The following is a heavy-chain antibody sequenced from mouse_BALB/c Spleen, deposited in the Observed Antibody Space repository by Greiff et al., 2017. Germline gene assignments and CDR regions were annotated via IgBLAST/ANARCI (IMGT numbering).Heavy chain of an antibody. CDR1: GYSITSGYY. CDR3: AREAGGTWFAY. Sequence: VQLKESGPGLVKPSQSLSLTCSVTGYSITSGYYWNWIRQFPGNKLEWMGYISYDGSNNYNPSLKNRISITRDTSKNQFFLKLNSVTTEDTATYYCAREAGGTWFAYWGQGTLVTVSA. J-gene: IGHJ3*01. V-gene: IGHV3-6*02. CDR2: ISYDGSN.